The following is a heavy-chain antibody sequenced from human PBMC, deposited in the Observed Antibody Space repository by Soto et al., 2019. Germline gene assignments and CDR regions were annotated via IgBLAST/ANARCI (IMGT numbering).Heavy chain of an antibody. J-gene: IGHJ4*02. CDR3: ARSRGGYYVFDY. Sequence: PSETLSLTCTVSGGSISSGGYYWSWIRQHPGKGPEWIGYIYYSGSTYYNPSLKSRVTISVDTSKNQFSLKLSSVTAADTAVYYYARSRGGYYVFDYWGQGTLVTVSS. V-gene: IGHV4-31*03. CDR1: GGSISSGGYY. D-gene: IGHD3-22*01. CDR2: IYYSGST.